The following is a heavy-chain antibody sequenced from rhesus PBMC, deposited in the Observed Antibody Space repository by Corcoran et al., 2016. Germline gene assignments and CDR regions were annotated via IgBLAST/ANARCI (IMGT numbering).Heavy chain of an antibody. CDR2: IYWNDDK. J-gene: IGHJ4*01. V-gene: IGHV2-1*01. CDR1: GFSLSTSGMG. Sequence: QVTLKESGPALVKPTQTLTLTCTFSGFSLSTSGMGVGWIRQPSRKTLEWLAHIYWNDDKYYSTSLKSRLTISKDTYKNQVVLTMTNMDPVDTATYYCARSSEYFDYWGQGVLVTVSS. CDR3: ARSSEYFDY.